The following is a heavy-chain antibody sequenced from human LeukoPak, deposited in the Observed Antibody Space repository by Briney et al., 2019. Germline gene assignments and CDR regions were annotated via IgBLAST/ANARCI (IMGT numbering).Heavy chain of an antibody. Sequence: SCKASGYTFTGYYMHWVRQAPGKGLEWVAVISYDESNKHYADSVKGRFTISRDTSRNTLYLQMDSLRAEDTALYYCAKDSSTGWYYFDYWGQGTVVTVSS. CDR1: GYTFTGYY. CDR3: AKDSSTGWYYFDY. J-gene: IGHJ4*02. V-gene: IGHV3-30*18. D-gene: IGHD2-2*01. CDR2: ISYDESNK.